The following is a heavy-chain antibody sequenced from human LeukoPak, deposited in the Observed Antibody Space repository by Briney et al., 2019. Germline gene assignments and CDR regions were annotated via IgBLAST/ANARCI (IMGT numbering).Heavy chain of an antibody. Sequence: SETLSLTCTVSGGSISSSSYYWGWIRQPPGKGLEWIGSIYYSGSTYYNPSLKSRVTISVDTSKNQFSLKLSSVTAADTAVYYCARHGVYGSGSLNAFDIWGQGTMVTVSS. CDR3: ARHGVYGSGSLNAFDI. V-gene: IGHV4-39*01. CDR1: GGSISSSSYY. CDR2: IYYSGST. D-gene: IGHD3-10*01. J-gene: IGHJ3*02.